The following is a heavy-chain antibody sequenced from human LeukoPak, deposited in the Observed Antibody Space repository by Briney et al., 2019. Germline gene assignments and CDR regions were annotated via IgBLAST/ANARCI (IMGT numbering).Heavy chain of an antibody. J-gene: IGHJ4*02. D-gene: IGHD3-22*01. CDR2: ISSSGSTI. CDR1: GFTFSDYY. CDR3: ARDKPYDSSGYYGY. V-gene: IGHV3-11*04. Sequence: GGSLRLSCASAGFTFSDYYMSWIREAPGKVLEWVSYISSSGSTIYYADSVKGRFTISRDNAKNSLYLQMNSLRAEDTAVYYCARDKPYDSSGYYGYWGQGTLVTVPS.